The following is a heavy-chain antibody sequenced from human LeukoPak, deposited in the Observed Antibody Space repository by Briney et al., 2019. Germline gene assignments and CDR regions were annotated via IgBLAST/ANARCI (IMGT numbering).Heavy chain of an antibody. Sequence: GGSLRLSCAASGFTFSSYAMSWVRQAPGKGLEWVSTISGSGAYTYYADSVKGRFTISRDNSKNTLYLQMNSLRAEDTAVYYCAKYFASGSYYKLPHWGQGTLVTVSS. V-gene: IGHV3-23*01. CDR2: ISGSGAYT. CDR3: AKYFASGSYYKLPH. CDR1: GFTFSSYA. D-gene: IGHD3-10*01. J-gene: IGHJ1*01.